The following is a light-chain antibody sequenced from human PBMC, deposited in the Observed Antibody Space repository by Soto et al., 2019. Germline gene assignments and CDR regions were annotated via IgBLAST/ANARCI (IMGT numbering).Light chain of an antibody. CDR2: EVS. J-gene: IGLJ3*02. CDR3: NSYAGSNNWV. CDR1: SSDVGGYNY. Sequence: QSALTQPASVSGSPGQSITISCTGTSSDVGGYNYVSWYQQHPGKAPKLMIYEVSTRPSGVPDRFSGSKSGNTASLTVSGLQAEEEADYYCNSYAGSNNWVFGGGTKVTVL. V-gene: IGLV2-8*01.